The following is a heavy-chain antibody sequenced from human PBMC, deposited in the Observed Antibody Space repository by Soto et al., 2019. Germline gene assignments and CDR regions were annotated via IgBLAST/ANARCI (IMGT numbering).Heavy chain of an antibody. CDR2: IYYSGST. V-gene: IGHV4-59*01. CDR1: GGSIRSYY. CDR3: ARIASYGDYPWYFDL. J-gene: IGHJ2*01. D-gene: IGHD4-17*01. Sequence: QVQLQESGPGLVKPSETLSLTCTVSGGSIRSYYWSWIRQPPGKGLEWIGYIYYSGSTNYNPSLKSRVTISVDTSKNQFSLKLRSVTAADTAVHYCARIASYGDYPWYFDLWGRGTLVTVSS.